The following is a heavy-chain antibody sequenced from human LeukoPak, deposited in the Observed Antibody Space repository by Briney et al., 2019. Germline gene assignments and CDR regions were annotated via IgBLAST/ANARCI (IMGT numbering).Heavy chain of an antibody. CDR3: ARRRSDYYDSSGYSPYGMDV. Sequence: PGGSLRLSCAASGFTFSDYYMSWIRQAPGKGLEWVSYISSSGSIIYYADSVKGRFSISRDNAKNSLNLQMNSLRAEDTAVYYCARRRSDYYDSSGYSPYGMDVWGQGTTVIVPS. D-gene: IGHD3-22*01. J-gene: IGHJ6*02. V-gene: IGHV3-11*01. CDR2: ISSSGSII. CDR1: GFTFSDYY.